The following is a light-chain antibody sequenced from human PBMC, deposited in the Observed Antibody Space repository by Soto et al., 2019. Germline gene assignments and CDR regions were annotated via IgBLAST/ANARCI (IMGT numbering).Light chain of an antibody. Sequence: DIVMTQSPDSLAVSLGARATINCKSSQSVLYSSNNKIYLAWYQQKPGQPPKLLIYWASARESGVPDRFSGSGSGTDFTLTISILQAEDVAVYYCQQYYATPFTFGPGTKLEI. CDR2: WAS. CDR1: QSVLYSSNNKIY. V-gene: IGKV4-1*01. J-gene: IGKJ3*01. CDR3: QQYYATPFT.